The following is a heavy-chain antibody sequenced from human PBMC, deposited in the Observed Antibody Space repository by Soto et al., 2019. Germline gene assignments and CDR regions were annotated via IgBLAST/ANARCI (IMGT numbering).Heavy chain of an antibody. V-gene: IGHV3-23*01. J-gene: IGHJ4*02. CDR2: ISGSGGST. Sequence: GGSLRLSCAASGFTFSSYAMSWVRQAPGKGLEWVSSISGSGGSTYHADSVKGRFTISRDNSKNTLYLQMNSLRVEDTAVYYCAKRWGNRFLEPRDYFDYWGQGTLVTVSS. CDR3: AKRWGNRFLEPRDYFDY. D-gene: IGHD3-3*01. CDR1: GFTFSSYA.